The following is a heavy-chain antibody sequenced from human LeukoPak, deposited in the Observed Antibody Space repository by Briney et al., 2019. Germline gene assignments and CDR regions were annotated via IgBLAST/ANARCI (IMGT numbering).Heavy chain of an antibody. J-gene: IGHJ4*02. Sequence: GGSLRLSCAASGFTFSDYWMHWVRQAPGKGLVWVSRINSDGSSTNYADSVKGRFTISRDNAKNTLYLQMNSLRAEDTAVYYCGNLNTPMGYWGQGALVTVSS. CDR1: GFTFSDYW. CDR3: GNLNTPMGY. CDR2: INSDGSST. V-gene: IGHV3-74*01. D-gene: IGHD5-18*01.